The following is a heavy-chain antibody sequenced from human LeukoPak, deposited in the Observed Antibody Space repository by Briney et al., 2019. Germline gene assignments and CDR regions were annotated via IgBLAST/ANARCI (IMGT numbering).Heavy chain of an antibody. CDR1: GRSISSSSYY. CDR3: ARSSSSWLHINY. CDR2: IYYSGST. J-gene: IGHJ4*02. V-gene: IGHV4-39*01. D-gene: IGHD6-13*01. Sequence: PWETLSLTCTVSGRSISSSSYYWGWRRQPPGKGLVWIGSIYYSGSTYYTPSPKTRVTISVDTSKNQCSLKLSSVTAADTAVYYCARSSSSWLHINYWGQGTLVTVSS.